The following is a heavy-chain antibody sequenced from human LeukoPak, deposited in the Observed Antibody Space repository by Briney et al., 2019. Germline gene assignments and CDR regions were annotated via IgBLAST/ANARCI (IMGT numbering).Heavy chain of an antibody. J-gene: IGHJ4*02. CDR2: INHSGST. V-gene: IGHV4-34*01. Sequence: PSETQSLTCAVYGGSFSGYYWSWIRQPPGKGLEWIGEINHSGSTTYNPSLKSRVTISIDTSKNQFSLKLSSVTAADTAVYYCARADIAATGTPFDYWGQGTLVTVSS. D-gene: IGHD6-13*01. CDR1: GGSFSGYY. CDR3: ARADIAATGTPFDY.